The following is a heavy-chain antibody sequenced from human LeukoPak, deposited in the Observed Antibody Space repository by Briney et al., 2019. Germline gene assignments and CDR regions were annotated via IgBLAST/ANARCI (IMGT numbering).Heavy chain of an antibody. CDR3: ARGRDYGANRYYFDY. Sequence: ASVKVSCKASGYTFSGYYMHWVRQAPGQGLEWMGWINPNSGGTYYTQKFQGRVTMTRDTSISTAYMELSSLRSDDTAVYYCARGRDYGANRYYFDYWGQGTLVTVSS. CDR2: INPNSGGT. D-gene: IGHD4-23*01. J-gene: IGHJ4*02. V-gene: IGHV1-2*02. CDR1: GYTFSGYY.